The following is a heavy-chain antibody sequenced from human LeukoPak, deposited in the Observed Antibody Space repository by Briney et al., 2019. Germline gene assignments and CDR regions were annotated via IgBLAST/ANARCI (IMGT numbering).Heavy chain of an antibody. CDR3: ANERVIWYSSGPNGAMDY. J-gene: IGHJ4*02. D-gene: IGHD6-19*01. CDR2: IRYDGSNK. CDR1: GFTFSSYG. Sequence: GGSLRLSCAASGFTFSSYGMHWVRQAPGKGLEWVAFIRYDGSNKYYADSVKGRFTISRDNSKNTLYLQMNSLRAEDTAVYYCANERVIWYSSGPNGAMDYWGQGTLVTVSS. V-gene: IGHV3-30*02.